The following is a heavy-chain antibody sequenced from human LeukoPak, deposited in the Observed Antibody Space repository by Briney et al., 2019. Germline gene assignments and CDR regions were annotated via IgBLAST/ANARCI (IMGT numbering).Heavy chain of an antibody. Sequence: GGSLRLSCAASGFTFSTYGIRWVRQAAGKGLEWVAVISYDGSNKYYADSVKGRFTISRDNSKNTLYLQMNSLRAEDTAVYYCAREGWNYDLGRIFYYYFYYMDVWGKGTTVTVSS. CDR3: AREGWNYDLGRIFYYYFYYMDV. J-gene: IGHJ6*03. CDR2: ISYDGSNK. D-gene: IGHD1-7*01. V-gene: IGHV3-30-3*01. CDR1: GFTFSTYG.